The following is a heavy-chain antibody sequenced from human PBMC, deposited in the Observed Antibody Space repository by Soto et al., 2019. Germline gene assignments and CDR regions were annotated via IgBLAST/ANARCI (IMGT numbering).Heavy chain of an antibody. CDR2: IYYSGST. Sequence: PSETLSLTCTVSGGSISSGDYYWSWIRQPPGKGLEWIGYIYYSGSTYYNPSLKSRVTISVDTSKNQFSLKLSSVTAADTAVYYCARGRDGPWDYYFDYWGQGTLVNVSS. J-gene: IGHJ4*02. CDR1: GGSISSGDYY. D-gene: IGHD1-26*01. CDR3: ARGRDGPWDYYFDY. V-gene: IGHV4-30-4*01.